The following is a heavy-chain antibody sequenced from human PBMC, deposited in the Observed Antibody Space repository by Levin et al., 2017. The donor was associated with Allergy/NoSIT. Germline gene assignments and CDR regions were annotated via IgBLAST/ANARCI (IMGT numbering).Heavy chain of an antibody. CDR3: ARLGEQQLPTGYYGMDV. CDR2: ISAYNGNT. D-gene: IGHD6-13*01. Sequence: ASVKVSCKASGYTFTSYGISWVRQAPGQGLEWMGWISAYNGNTNYAQKLQGRVTMTTDTSTSTAYMELRSLRSDDTAVYYCARLGEQQLPTGYYGMDVWGQGTTVTVSS. J-gene: IGHJ6*02. V-gene: IGHV1-18*01. CDR1: GYTFTSYG.